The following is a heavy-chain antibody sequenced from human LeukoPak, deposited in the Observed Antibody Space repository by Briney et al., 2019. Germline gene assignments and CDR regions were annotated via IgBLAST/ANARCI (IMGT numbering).Heavy chain of an antibody. J-gene: IGHJ3*02. V-gene: IGHV4-59*01. CDR2: IYYSGST. Sequence: SETLPLTCTVSGGSISSYYWSWIRQPPRKGLEWIGYIYYSGSTSYNPSLKSRVTISVDTSKKQFSLKLSSVTAADTAFYYCARYIVSYPHDAFDIWGQGTMVTVSS. CDR3: ARYIVSYPHDAFDI. CDR1: GGSISSYY. D-gene: IGHD1-26*01.